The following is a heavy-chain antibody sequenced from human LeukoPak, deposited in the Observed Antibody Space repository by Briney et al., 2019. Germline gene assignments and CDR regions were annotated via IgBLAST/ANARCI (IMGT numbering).Heavy chain of an antibody. CDR3: ASQGSDSGWFYF. Sequence: SETLSLTCTDSGVSMRTYYWSWIRQPPGKGLEWIGYVSYSGSTDYNPSLKSRLTISIDTSETQFSLKLTSVTAADTAIYYCASQGSDSGWFYFWGQGTLVTVSS. D-gene: IGHD6-19*01. V-gene: IGHV4-59*08. J-gene: IGHJ4*02. CDR1: GVSMRTYY. CDR2: VSYSGST.